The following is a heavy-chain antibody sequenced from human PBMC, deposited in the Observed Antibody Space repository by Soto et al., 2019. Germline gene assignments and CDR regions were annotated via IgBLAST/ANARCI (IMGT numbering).Heavy chain of an antibody. D-gene: IGHD5-12*01. CDR2: IYYSGST. CDR1: GGSISSYY. V-gene: IGHV4-59*01. CDR3: ARDGSGYGLDY. Sequence: SETLSLTCTVSGGSISSYYWSWIRQPPGKGLEWIGYIYYSGSTNYNPSLKSRVTISVDTSKNQFSLKLSSVTAADTAVYYCARDGSGYGLDYWGQGTLVTVSS. J-gene: IGHJ4*02.